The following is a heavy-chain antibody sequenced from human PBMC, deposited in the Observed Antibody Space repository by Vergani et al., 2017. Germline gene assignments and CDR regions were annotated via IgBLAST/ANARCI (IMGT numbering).Heavy chain of an antibody. CDR2: ISAYNGNT. Sequence: QVQLVQSGAEVKKPGASVKVSCKASGYTFTSYGISWVRQAPGQGLEWMGWISAYNGNTKYAQKLQGRVTMTTDTSTSTAYMELRSLRSDDPAVYYCARDLPVIQLWLHLDYWGQGTLVTVSS. CDR1: GYTFTSYG. D-gene: IGHD5-18*01. V-gene: IGHV1-18*04. CDR3: ARDLPVIQLWLHLDY. J-gene: IGHJ4*02.